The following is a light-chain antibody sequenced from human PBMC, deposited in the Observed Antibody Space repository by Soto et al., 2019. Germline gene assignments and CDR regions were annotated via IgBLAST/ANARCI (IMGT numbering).Light chain of an antibody. CDR2: DAS. CDR3: QKRSNWPIN. Sequence: EILLTQSPATLSLSPLESATLSCRAIRSVSNYLAWYQQKPGQAPRLLIYDASSRPTDIPARFSGSGSGTDFTLTISSLEPEDFALYYCQKRSNWPINFGQGTRLEIK. V-gene: IGKV3-11*01. CDR1: RSVSNY. J-gene: IGKJ5*01.